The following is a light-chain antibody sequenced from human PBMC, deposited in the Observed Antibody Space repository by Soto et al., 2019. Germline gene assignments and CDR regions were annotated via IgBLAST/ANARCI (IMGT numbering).Light chain of an antibody. CDR3: QQSGGSPIT. CDR1: QSVSSNK. V-gene: IGKV3-20*01. J-gene: IGKJ5*01. Sequence: ETVLTQSPGTVSLSPGDRATLPCRASQSVSSNKLAWYQQKPGQAPRLLIYAASSRATGIPDRFSGSGSGTDFTLTISRLEPEDFAVYYCQQSGGSPITFGQGTRLEIK. CDR2: AAS.